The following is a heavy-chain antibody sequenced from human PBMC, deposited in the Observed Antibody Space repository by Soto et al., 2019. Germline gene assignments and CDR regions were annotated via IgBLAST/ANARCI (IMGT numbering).Heavy chain of an antibody. CDR2: LGAADDP. CDR1: GFTLSAYD. V-gene: IGHV3-13*05. CDR3: ARAYSGRLPRRADYYYAMDV. J-gene: IGHJ6*02. Sequence: EVQVVESGGGMVEPGGSLRLSCAASGFTLSAYDMHWVRQAEGKGLEWVSALGAADDPYYLVSVKGRFTISRENAKNSLYLQMNNLRAGDTAVYYCARAYSGRLPRRADYYYAMDVWGQGTTVTVSS. D-gene: IGHD2-15*01.